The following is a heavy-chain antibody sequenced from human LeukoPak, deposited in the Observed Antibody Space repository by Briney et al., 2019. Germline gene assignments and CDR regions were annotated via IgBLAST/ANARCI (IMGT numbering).Heavy chain of an antibody. Sequence: GGSLRLSCAASGFTFSIYSMSWVRQAPGKGLEWVSSISGDSNYIYYADSVKGRFTISRDNAKNLLFLQMNSLRAEDTAVYYCARATYCSSTSCYGYYYYGMDVWGQGTTVTVSS. CDR2: ISGDSNYI. CDR1: GFTFSIYS. CDR3: ARATYCSSTSCYGYYYYGMDV. D-gene: IGHD2-2*01. J-gene: IGHJ6*02. V-gene: IGHV3-21*01.